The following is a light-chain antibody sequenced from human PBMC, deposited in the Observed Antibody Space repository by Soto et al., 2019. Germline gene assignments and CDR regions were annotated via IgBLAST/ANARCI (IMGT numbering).Light chain of an antibody. V-gene: IGLV2-23*01. CDR2: EGS. CDR1: SSDIGSYNL. CDR3: SSYATGSTVI. J-gene: IGLJ2*01. Sequence: QSALTQPASVSGSPGQSITISCTGTSSDIGSYNLVSWYQQHPGKAPKLMIYEGSKGPSGVSNRFSGSKSGSTASLTISGLQAEDEADYYCSSYATGSTVIFGGGTQLTVL.